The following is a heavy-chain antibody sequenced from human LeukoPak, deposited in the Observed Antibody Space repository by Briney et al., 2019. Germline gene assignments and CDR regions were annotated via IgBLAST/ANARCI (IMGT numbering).Heavy chain of an antibody. J-gene: IGHJ4*02. CDR2: IWYDGSNK. CDR1: GFTFSSYG. CDR3: ARTLVGYSSSSPFDY. D-gene: IGHD6-6*01. V-gene: IGHV3-33*01. Sequence: GGSLILSCAASGFTFSSYGMHWVRQAPGKGLEWVAVIWYDGSNKYYADSVKGRFTISRDNSKNTLYLQMNSLRAEDTAVYYCARTLVGYSSSSPFDYWGQGTLVTVSS.